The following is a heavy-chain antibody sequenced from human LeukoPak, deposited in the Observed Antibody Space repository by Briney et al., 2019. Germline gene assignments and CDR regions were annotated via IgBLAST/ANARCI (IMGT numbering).Heavy chain of an antibody. CDR1: GFTFSSYA. Sequence: GRSLRLSCAASGFTFSSYAMHWVRQAPGKGLEWVAVISYDGSNKYYADSVKGRFTISRDNSKNTLYLQMNSLRAGDTAVYYCAREGALHAFDIWGQGTMVTVSS. J-gene: IGHJ3*02. CDR2: ISYDGSNK. D-gene: IGHD3-10*01. V-gene: IGHV3-30*04. CDR3: AREGALHAFDI.